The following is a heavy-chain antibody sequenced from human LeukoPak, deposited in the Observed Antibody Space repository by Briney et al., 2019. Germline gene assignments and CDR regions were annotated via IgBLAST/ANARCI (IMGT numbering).Heavy chain of an antibody. V-gene: IGHV1-2*02. CDR1: GYTFIGYY. Sequence: ASVNVSCKASGYTFIGYYVHWVRQAPGQGLEWMAWVNPNSGGTDYAQKFQGRITMTRETSISTAYMELNSLRSDDTAVYYCARGDMVRGLCYMDVWGRGTAVTVSS. CDR2: VNPNSGGT. CDR3: ARGDMVRGLCYMDV. J-gene: IGHJ6*03. D-gene: IGHD3-10*01.